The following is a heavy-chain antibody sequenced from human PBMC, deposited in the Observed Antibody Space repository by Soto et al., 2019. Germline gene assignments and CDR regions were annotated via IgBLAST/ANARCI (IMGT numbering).Heavy chain of an antibody. CDR1: GASTSNYY. CDR3: ARESRSELGTVEY. V-gene: IGHV4-4*07. Sequence: KPSETLSLTCTVSGASTSNYYWSWIRQPAGKGLECLGRIYASGTTTYNPSLRSRVTMSVDTSKNQFSLNLNSVTAADTAVYYCARESRSELGTVEYWGQGTLVTVSS. D-gene: IGHD1-1*01. CDR2: IYASGTT. J-gene: IGHJ4*02.